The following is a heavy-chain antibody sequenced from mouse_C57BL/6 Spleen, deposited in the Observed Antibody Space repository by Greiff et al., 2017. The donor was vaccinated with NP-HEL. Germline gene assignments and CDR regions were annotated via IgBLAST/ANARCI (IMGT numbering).Heavy chain of an antibody. J-gene: IGHJ4*01. CDR2: IYPGSGNT. Sequence: QVQLKESGAELVRPGASVKLSCKASGYTFTDYYINWVKQRPGQGLEWIARIYPGSGNTYYNEKFKGKATLTAEKSSSTAYMQLSSLTSEDSAVYFCAREFITTVVAPYAMDYWGQGTSVTVSS. CDR1: GYTFTDYY. V-gene: IGHV1-76*01. D-gene: IGHD1-1*01. CDR3: AREFITTVVAPYAMDY.